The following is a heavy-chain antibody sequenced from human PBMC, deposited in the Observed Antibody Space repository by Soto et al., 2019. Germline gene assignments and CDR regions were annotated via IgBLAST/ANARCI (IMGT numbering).Heavy chain of an antibody. V-gene: IGHV4-30-4*01. CDR3: ASYTVTTLFGVYYYYGMDV. CDR2: IYYSGST. J-gene: IGHJ6*02. CDR1: GGSISSGDYY. Sequence: SETLSLTCTVSGGSISSGDYYWSWIRQPPGKGLEWIGYIYYSGSTYYNPSLKSRVTISVDTSKNQFSLKLSSVNAADTAVYYCASYTVTTLFGVYYYYGMDVWGQGTTVTVSS. D-gene: IGHD4-17*01.